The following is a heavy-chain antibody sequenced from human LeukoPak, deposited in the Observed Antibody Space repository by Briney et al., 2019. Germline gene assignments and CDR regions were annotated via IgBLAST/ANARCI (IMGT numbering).Heavy chain of an antibody. V-gene: IGHV4-38-2*02. CDR2: LYDSGSS. CDR1: GYSISRAYS. Sequence: SETLSLTCSVSGYSISRAYSWGWVRQPPGKGLEWIGSLYDSGSSYYNPSLKSRVTLSVDTSKNELSLQLNSVTAADTAVYFCARGVGYDDTLGSYYGFFDYWGQGTLVTVSS. J-gene: IGHJ4*02. D-gene: IGHD3-22*01. CDR3: ARGVGYDDTLGSYYGFFDY.